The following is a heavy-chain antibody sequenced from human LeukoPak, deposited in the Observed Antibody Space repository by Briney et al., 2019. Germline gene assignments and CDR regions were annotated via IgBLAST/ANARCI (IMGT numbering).Heavy chain of an antibody. J-gene: IGHJ4*02. Sequence: PGASLRLSSAASGFTFSSYAMSWVRQAPGKGLEWVSAISRSGGSTYYADSVKGRFTISRDNSKNTLYLQMNSLRAEDTAVYYCAKTTSQYDFWSGYYPLPDYWGQGTLVTVSS. D-gene: IGHD3-3*01. CDR1: GFTFSSYA. CDR3: AKTTSQYDFWSGYYPLPDY. CDR2: ISRSGGST. V-gene: IGHV3-23*01.